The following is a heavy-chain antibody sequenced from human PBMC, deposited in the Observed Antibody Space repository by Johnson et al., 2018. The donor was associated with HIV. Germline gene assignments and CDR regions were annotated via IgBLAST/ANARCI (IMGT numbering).Heavy chain of an antibody. CDR1: GFPFSDYG. V-gene: IGHV3-64*01. D-gene: IGHD6-13*01. CDR2: ISGNGGST. CDR3: AREVYSNFDFDACDI. J-gene: IGHJ3*02. Sequence: VQLVESGGGVVQPGRSLRLSCAASGFPFSDYGMHWVRQAPGKGLEYVSGISGNGGSTYYANSVKGRFTISRDNSKNTLYVQMGRLRAEDMAVYYCAREVYSNFDFDACDIWGQGTMVTVSS.